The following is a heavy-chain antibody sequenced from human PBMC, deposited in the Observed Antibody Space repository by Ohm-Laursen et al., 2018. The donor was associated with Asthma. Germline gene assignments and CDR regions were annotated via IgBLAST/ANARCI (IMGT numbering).Heavy chain of an antibody. Sequence: TLSLTCTGSGGSISSYYWSWIRQPPGKGLEWIGYIYYSGSTNYNPSLKSRVTISVDTSKNQFSLKLSSVTAADTAVYYCARESAVVTSIGENWFDPWGQGTLVTVSS. CDR2: IYYSGST. CDR3: ARESAVVTSIGENWFDP. V-gene: IGHV4-59*01. CDR1: GGSISSYY. J-gene: IGHJ5*02. D-gene: IGHD4-23*01.